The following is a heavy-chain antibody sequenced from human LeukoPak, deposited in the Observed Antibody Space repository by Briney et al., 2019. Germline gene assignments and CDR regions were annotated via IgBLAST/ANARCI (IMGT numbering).Heavy chain of an antibody. Sequence: PGGSLRLSCAASGYTFRSYWMHWVRQAPGKGLLWVSRINRDGYSTPYADSVKGRFTISRDNAKNTLYLQMNSLRAEDTAVYYCARGYSATSRVDYWGRGTLVTVSS. CDR2: INRDGYST. CDR3: ARGYSATSRVDY. D-gene: IGHD1-26*01. CDR1: GYTFRSYW. J-gene: IGHJ4*02. V-gene: IGHV3-74*01.